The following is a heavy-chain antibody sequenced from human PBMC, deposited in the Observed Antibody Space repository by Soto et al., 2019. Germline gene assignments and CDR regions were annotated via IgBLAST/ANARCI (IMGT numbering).Heavy chain of an antibody. D-gene: IGHD3-16*01. CDR3: ARHWGDLDP. CDR2: FYFGGSS. V-gene: IGHV4-39*01. J-gene: IGHJ5*02. Sequence: QVQVEESGPGLVKPSETLSLTCNVSGVSISSTSNYWGWIRQPPGKGLEWIGCFYFGGSSYYNPSLKSRVTISVDTSKNQFSLRLTSVTATVTAIYYCARHWGDLDPWGQGILVTVSS. CDR1: GVSISSTSNY.